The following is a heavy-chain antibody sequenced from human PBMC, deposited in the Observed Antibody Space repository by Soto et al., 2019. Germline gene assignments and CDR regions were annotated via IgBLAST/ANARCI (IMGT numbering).Heavy chain of an antibody. CDR1: GFTFSRYE. CDR2: ISGSGSTI. V-gene: IGHV3-48*03. CDR3: ARDQEEEHPGGGGGSNWFGP. J-gene: IGHJ5*02. D-gene: IGHD1-26*01. Sequence: GGSLRLSCAASGFTFSRYEMNWVRQAPGKGLEWVSYISGSGSTIYYADSVKGRFTISRDNAKNSLYLQMNSLRAEDTALYYCARDQEEEHPGGGGGSNWFGPWGQGTLVTVSS.